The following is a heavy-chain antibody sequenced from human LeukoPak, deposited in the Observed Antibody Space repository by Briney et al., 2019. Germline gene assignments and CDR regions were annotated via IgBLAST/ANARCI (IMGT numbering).Heavy chain of an antibody. V-gene: IGHV4-59*08. D-gene: IGHD3-3*01. Sequence: SETLSLTCTVSDGSISSYYWSWIRQPPGKGLEWIGYIYYSGSTNYNPSLKSRVTMSVDTSKNQFSLKLSSVTAADTAVYYCARHGDYYFDYWGQGTLVTVSS. J-gene: IGHJ4*02. CDR3: ARHGDYYFDY. CDR2: IYYSGST. CDR1: DGSISSYY.